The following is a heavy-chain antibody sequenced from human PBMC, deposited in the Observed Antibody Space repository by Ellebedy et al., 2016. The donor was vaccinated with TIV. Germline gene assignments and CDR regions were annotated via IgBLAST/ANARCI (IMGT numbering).Heavy chain of an antibody. CDR3: ARDLPPEYSSSYYYYGMDV. V-gene: IGHV4-59*01. Sequence: MPSETLSLTCTVSGGSISSYYWSWIRQPPGKGLEWIGSIYYSGSTNYNPSLKSRVTISVDTSKNQFSLKLSSVTAADTAVYYCARDLPPEYSSSYYYYGMDVWGQGTTVTVSS. CDR1: GGSISSYY. D-gene: IGHD6-6*01. J-gene: IGHJ6*02. CDR2: IYYSGST.